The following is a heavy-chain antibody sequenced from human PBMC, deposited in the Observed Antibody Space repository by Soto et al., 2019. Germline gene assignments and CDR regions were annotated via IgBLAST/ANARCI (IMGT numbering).Heavy chain of an antibody. CDR3: ARVPVPYSSSSRDY. Sequence: GASVKVSCKASGYTFTGYYMHWVRQAPGQGLEWMGWINPNSGGTNYAQKFQGRVTMTRDTSISTAYMELSRLRSDDTAVYYCARVPVPYSSSSRDYWGQGTLVTVSS. J-gene: IGHJ4*02. CDR1: GYTFTGYY. D-gene: IGHD6-6*01. V-gene: IGHV1-2*02. CDR2: INPNSGGT.